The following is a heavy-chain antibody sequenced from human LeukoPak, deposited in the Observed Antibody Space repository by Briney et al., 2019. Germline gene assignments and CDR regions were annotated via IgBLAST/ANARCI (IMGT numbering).Heavy chain of an antibody. J-gene: IGHJ6*03. CDR2: IQQDGSEK. Sequence: GGSLRLSCVASGFTFSNYWMSWVRQAPGKGLEWVANIQQDGSEKYYVDSVKGRFTISRDNAKNSLYLQMNSLRAEDTAVYYCAKGGSASIRPSYYYYYMDVWGKGTTVTISS. V-gene: IGHV3-7*01. CDR3: AKGGSASIRPSYYYYYMDV. CDR1: GFTFSNYW. D-gene: IGHD2-21*01.